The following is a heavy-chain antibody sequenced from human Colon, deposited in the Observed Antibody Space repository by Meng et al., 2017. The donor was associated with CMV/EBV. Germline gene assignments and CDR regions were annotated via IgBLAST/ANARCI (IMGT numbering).Heavy chain of an antibody. J-gene: IGHJ4*02. D-gene: IGHD3-10*01. CDR3: ARTLITITGGVTPFDY. CDR2: ISTFDDQT. Sequence: GYTFTSYAVSWVRQAPGQGLEWMGWISTFDDQTNYTQKFQGRVTMTADRSTDTSYLELRSLRSDDTAMYYCARTLITITGGVTPFDYWGQGSLVTVSS. CDR1: GYTFTSYA. V-gene: IGHV1-18*01.